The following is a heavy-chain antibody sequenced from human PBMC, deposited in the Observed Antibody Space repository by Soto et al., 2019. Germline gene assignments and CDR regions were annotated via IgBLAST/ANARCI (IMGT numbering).Heavy chain of an antibody. J-gene: IGHJ6*02. CDR2: ISYDGSNK. V-gene: IGHV3-30*03. CDR3: AAETRSYFYGMDV. CDR1: GLTFSSSA. Sequence: GGSLRLSCAASGLTFSSSAMHWVRQAPGKGLEWVALISYDGSNKYYVDSVKGRFTISRDNSKNTLDLQMNSLREEDTAVYYCAAETRSYFYGMDVWGQGTTVTVSS.